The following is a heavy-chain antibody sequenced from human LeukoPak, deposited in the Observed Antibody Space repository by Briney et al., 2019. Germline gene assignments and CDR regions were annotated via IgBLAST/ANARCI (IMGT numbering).Heavy chain of an antibody. V-gene: IGHV3-21*01. CDR1: GFTFSSYS. D-gene: IGHD3-16*02. CDR2: ISSSSSYI. J-gene: IGHJ4*02. CDR3: ARDDYDYVWGSYRHHYFDY. Sequence: GGSLRLSCAASGFTFSSYSMNWVRQAPGKGLEWVSFISSSSSYIYYADSVKGRFTISRDNAKNSLYLQMNSLRAEDTAVYYCARDDYDYVWGSYRHHYFDYWGQGTLVTVSS.